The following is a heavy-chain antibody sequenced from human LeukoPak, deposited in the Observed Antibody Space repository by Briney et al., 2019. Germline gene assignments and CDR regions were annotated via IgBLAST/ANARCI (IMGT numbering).Heavy chain of an antibody. J-gene: IGHJ4*02. Sequence: SGPALVKPTQTLTLTCTFSGFSLSTSGMRVSWIRQPPGKALEWLARIDWDDDKFYSTSLKTRLTISKDTSKNQVVLTMTNMDPVDTATYYCARTLSTGVPFDYWGQGTLVTVFS. V-gene: IGHV2-70*04. CDR1: GFSLSTSGMR. D-gene: IGHD7-27*01. CDR2: IDWDDDK. CDR3: ARTLSTGVPFDY.